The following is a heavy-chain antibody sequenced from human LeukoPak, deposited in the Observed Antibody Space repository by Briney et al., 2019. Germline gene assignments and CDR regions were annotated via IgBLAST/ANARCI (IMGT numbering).Heavy chain of an antibody. CDR1: GFTSSVYW. D-gene: IGHD4-23*01. CDR3: ARDDGGNYPATLEF. Sequence: GGSLRLSCAASGFTSSVYWMSWVRQAPGMGLEWVANIKQDGSEKYYLDSVKGRFTISRDNARNSLYLQMNSPRAEDTAVYYCARDDGGNYPATLEFWGQGTLVTVSS. J-gene: IGHJ4*02. CDR2: IKQDGSEK. V-gene: IGHV3-7*01.